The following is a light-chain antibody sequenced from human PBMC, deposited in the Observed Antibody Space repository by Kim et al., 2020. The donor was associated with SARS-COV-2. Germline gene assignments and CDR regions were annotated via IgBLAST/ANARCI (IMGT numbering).Light chain of an antibody. CDR2: DAS. V-gene: IGKV3-11*01. J-gene: IGKJ5*01. Sequence: ENVLTQSPATLSLSPGERATLSCRASQSVGSFLAWYQQKHGQAPRLLIYDASNRATGIPARFSGSGSGTDFTLTISSLEPEDFAVYYCQQRSNWPITFGQGTRLEIK. CDR1: QSVGSF. CDR3: QQRSNWPIT.